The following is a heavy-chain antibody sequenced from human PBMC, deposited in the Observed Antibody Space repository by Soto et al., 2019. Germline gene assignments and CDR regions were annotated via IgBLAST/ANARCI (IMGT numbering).Heavy chain of an antibody. J-gene: IGHJ5*02. D-gene: IGHD3-22*01. V-gene: IGHV4-38-2*01. Sequence: SETLSLTCAVSGYSISSGYYWGWLRQPPGKGLEWIGSIYHGVSTYYNPSLNSRVTLSIDMTNNHVSLILNSVTAADTAVYYCERVGTWVPYYYDSSPYTFETWFDPGGQGTLVTVS. CDR2: IYHGVST. CDR3: ERVGTWVPYYYDSSPYTFETWFDP. CDR1: GYSISSGYY.